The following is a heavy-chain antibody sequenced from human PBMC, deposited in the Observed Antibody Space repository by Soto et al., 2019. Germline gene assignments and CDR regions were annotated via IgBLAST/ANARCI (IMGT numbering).Heavy chain of an antibody. CDR1: GGSISSYY. J-gene: IGHJ4*02. V-gene: IGHV4-59*01. Sequence: SETLSLTCTVSGGSISSYYWSWIRQPPGKGLEWIGCIYYSGSTNYNPSLKSRVTISVDTSKNQFSLNLRSVTAADTAVYYCARGRWLQLIYFDYWGQGTLVTVSS. D-gene: IGHD5-12*01. CDR3: ARGRWLQLIYFDY. CDR2: IYYSGST.